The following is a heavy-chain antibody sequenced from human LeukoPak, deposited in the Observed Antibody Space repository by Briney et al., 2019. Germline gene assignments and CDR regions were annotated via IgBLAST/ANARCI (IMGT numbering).Heavy chain of an antibody. Sequence: PGGSLRLSCAASGFTFSRSAMTWVRQAPGTWLEWVASLSGTRDSRGAIYADSVKCRFTISRDDSKSTLFLRMNRLTAEDTAIYYCAKTRSSSSHYFYFMDVWAKGVTVTVSS. V-gene: IGHV3-23*01. D-gene: IGHD6-6*01. CDR3: AKTRSSSSHYFYFMDV. CDR1: GFTFSRSA. CDR2: LSGTRDSRGA. J-gene: IGHJ6*03.